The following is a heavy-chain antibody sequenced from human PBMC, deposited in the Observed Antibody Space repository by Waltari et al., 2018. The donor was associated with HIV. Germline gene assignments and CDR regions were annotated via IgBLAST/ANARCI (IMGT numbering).Heavy chain of an antibody. CDR3: ARAFMIRGTGAFDI. CDR1: GFTFSIYE. CDR2: ISSSGSTI. J-gene: IGHJ3*02. D-gene: IGHD3-10*01. Sequence: EVQVVESGGGLVQSGGSLRLSCAASGFTFSIYEINWFRQAPGKGLVWVSYISSSGSTIYFAASVKGRFTMSRDNAKNSLYLRMNSLRAEDTAVYYCARAFMIRGTGAFDIWGQGTMVTVSS. V-gene: IGHV3-48*03.